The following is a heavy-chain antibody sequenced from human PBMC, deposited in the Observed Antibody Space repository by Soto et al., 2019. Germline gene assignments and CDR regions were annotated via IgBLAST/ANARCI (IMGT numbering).Heavy chain of an antibody. D-gene: IGHD1-20*01. CDR1: GGSISSYY. CDR2: IYYSGST. V-gene: IGHV4-59*01. J-gene: IGHJ4*02. Sequence: QVQLQESGPGLVKPSETLSLTCTVSGGSISSYYWSWIRQPPGKGLEWIGYIYYSGSTNYNPSLKSRVTLSVDTSKNQFSLKLSSVTAADTAVYYCAGGYDWSLRFDYWGQGTLVTVSS. CDR3: AGGYDWSLRFDY.